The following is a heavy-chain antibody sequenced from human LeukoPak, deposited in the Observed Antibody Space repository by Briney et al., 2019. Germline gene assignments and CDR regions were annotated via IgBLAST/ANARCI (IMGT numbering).Heavy chain of an antibody. D-gene: IGHD2-2*01. Sequence: GGSLRLSCAASGFTSDDYAMHWVRQVPGKGLEWVSLINGDGGTTYYADSVKGRFTISRDNSKNSLYLQMNSLRTEDTALYYCAKDRWRYCSSTSCSTLFDTWGQGTMVTVSS. CDR2: INGDGGTT. CDR1: GFTSDDYA. CDR3: AKDRWRYCSSTSCSTLFDT. V-gene: IGHV3-43*02. J-gene: IGHJ3*02.